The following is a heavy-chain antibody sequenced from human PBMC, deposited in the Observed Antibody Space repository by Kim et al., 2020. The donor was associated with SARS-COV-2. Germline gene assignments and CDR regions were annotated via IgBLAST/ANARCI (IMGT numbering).Heavy chain of an antibody. CDR2: VFYTGAT. CDR3: ARAGAAYTRGGMDV. V-gene: IGHV4-39*01. J-gene: IGHJ6*02. D-gene: IGHD2-2*02. Sequence: SETLSLTCSVSGGSVSSGTYYWGWIRQAPGKGLEWIGSVFYTGATYYTPSLKSRVTIFADTSRNQFSLKLNSVIATDTVVYFCARAGAAYTRGGMDVWGQGTTVTVSS. CDR1: GGSVSSGTYY.